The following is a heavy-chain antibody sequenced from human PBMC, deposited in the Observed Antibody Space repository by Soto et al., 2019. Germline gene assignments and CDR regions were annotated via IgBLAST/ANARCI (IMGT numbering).Heavy chain of an antibody. D-gene: IGHD1-26*01. CDR1: GFSFRSDW. V-gene: IGHV3-7*04. Sequence: EEQLVESGGGLVQPGGSLRLTCAVSGFSFRSDWMNWVRQAPGKGLEWVAHTNQDGSQKYYVDSVKGRFTIFRDNAKNSLFLQMNSLRVEDTAVYYCSGGVGDAIWGQGTLVTVSS. J-gene: IGHJ4*02. CDR2: TNQDGSQK. CDR3: SGGVGDAI.